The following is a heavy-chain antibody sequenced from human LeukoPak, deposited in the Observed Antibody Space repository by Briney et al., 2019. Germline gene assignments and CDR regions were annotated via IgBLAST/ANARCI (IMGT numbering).Heavy chain of an antibody. V-gene: IGHV4-61*01. Sequence: PSETLSLTCTVSGGSVSSGSYYWSWIRQPPGKGLEWIGYIYYSGSTNYNPSLKSRVTISVDTSKNQFSLKLSSVTAADTAVYYCARGNPGNYNYCYGMDVWGKGTTVTVSS. J-gene: IGHJ6*04. CDR2: IYYSGST. CDR1: GGSVSSGSYY. CDR3: ARGNPGNYNYCYGMDV.